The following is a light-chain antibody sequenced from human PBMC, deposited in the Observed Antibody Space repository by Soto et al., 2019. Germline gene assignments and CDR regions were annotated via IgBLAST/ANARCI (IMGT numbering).Light chain of an antibody. V-gene: IGLV2-14*01. J-gene: IGLJ1*01. Sequence: QSALTQSASVSGSPGQSITISCTGTSSDIGAYNYVSWYQQHPGKAPKLMIYEVSNRPSGVSNRFSGYQSGHTASLTISGLPDEDEAEYYFRSYTGSSPPYVFGTGTKVTVL. CDR2: EVS. CDR1: SSDIGAYNY. CDR3: RSYTGSSPPYV.